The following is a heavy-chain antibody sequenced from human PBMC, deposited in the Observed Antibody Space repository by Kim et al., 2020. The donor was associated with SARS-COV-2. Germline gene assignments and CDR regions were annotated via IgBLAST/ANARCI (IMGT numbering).Heavy chain of an antibody. CDR2: IVVDSGNR. Sequence: SVKVSCKASGFTLTGSAVQWVRQARGQRLEWIGWIVVDSGNRNYAQKFQERVTITRDMSTSTAYMELSSLRSDDTAVYFCAADSGYASGHWGQGTQVTVSS. CDR3: AADSGYASGH. CDR1: GFTLTGSA. D-gene: IGHD3-10*01. J-gene: IGHJ4*02. V-gene: IGHV1-58*01.